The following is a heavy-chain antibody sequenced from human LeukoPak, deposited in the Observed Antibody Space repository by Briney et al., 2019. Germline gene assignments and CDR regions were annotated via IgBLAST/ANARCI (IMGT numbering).Heavy chain of an antibody. J-gene: IGHJ4*02. CDR1: GYTFTGYY. Sequence: ASVKVSCKASGYTFTGYYMHWVRQAPGQGLEWMGWINPNSGGTNYAQKSQGRVTMTRDTSISTAYMELSRLRSDDTAVYYCARGGEDYYDSSGYCLDYWGQGTLVTVSS. D-gene: IGHD3-22*01. CDR3: ARGGEDYYDSSGYCLDY. CDR2: INPNSGGT. V-gene: IGHV1-2*02.